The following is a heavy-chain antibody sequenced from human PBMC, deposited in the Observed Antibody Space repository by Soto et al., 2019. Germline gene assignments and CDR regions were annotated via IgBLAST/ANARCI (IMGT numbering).Heavy chain of an antibody. CDR2: MNPNSGNT. CDR1: GYTFTSYD. J-gene: IGHJ4*02. CDR3: ARGRYSYCLLPDY. D-gene: IGHD5-18*01. Sequence: ASGKVSCNASGYTFTSYDINWVRQATGQGLEWMGWMNPNSGNTGYAQKFQGRVTMTRNTSISTAYMELSSLRSEDTAVYYCARGRYSYCLLPDYWGQGTLVPVSS. V-gene: IGHV1-8*01.